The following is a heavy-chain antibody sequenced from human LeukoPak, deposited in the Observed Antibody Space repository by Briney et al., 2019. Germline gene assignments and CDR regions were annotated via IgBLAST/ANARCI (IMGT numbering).Heavy chain of an antibody. CDR3: AKGGYYYDSSGSSYYFDY. Sequence: PGGPLRLSCAASGFTFSSYAMSWVRQAPGKGLEWVSAISGSGGSTYYADSVKGRFTISRDNSKNTLYLQMNSLRAEDTAVYYCAKGGYYYDSSGSSYYFDYWGQGTLVTVSS. J-gene: IGHJ4*02. CDR1: GFTFSSYA. V-gene: IGHV3-23*01. CDR2: ISGSGGST. D-gene: IGHD3-22*01.